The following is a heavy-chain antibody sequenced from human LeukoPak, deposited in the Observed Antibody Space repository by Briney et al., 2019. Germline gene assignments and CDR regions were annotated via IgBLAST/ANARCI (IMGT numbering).Heavy chain of an antibody. CDR1: GGTFSSYA. Sequence: GASVKVSCKASGGTFSSYAISWVRQAPGQGLEWMGRIIPILGIANYAQKFQGRVTITADKSTSTAYMELSSLRSEDTAVYYCARDRYYYDSSGYLDYYGMDVWGQGTTVTVSS. CDR3: ARDRYYYDSSGYLDYYGMDV. D-gene: IGHD3-22*01. J-gene: IGHJ6*02. CDR2: IIPILGIA. V-gene: IGHV1-69*04.